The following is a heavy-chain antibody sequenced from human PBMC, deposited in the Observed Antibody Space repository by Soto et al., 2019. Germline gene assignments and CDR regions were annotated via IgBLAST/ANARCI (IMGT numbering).Heavy chain of an antibody. CDR1: GFTFSSYW. Sequence: EVQLVESGGGLVQPGGSLRLSCAASGFTFSSYWMHWVRQAPGKGLEWVSRMNMDGNRISYVDSVKGRCTISRDNAKNTVDMEMNSARVEDTAVYYCGRGDGDRYDGHGYLGRHWGQGSLVTVSS. CDR3: GRGDGDRYDGHGYLGRH. CDR2: MNMDGNRI. D-gene: IGHD2-21*01. V-gene: IGHV3-74*01. J-gene: IGHJ4*02.